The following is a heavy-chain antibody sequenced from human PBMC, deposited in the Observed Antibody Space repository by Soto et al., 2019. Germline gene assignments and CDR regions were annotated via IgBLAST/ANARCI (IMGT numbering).Heavy chain of an antibody. CDR3: ASLDQYRPDYYGMDV. V-gene: IGHV4-4*07. D-gene: IGHD2-2*01. Sequence: PSETLSLTCTVSGGSISSYYWSWIRQPAGKGLEWIGRIYTSGSTNYNPSLKSRVTMSVDTSKNQFSLKLSSVTAADTAVYYCASLDQYRPDYYGMDVWGQGTKVTFSS. J-gene: IGHJ6*02. CDR1: GGSISSYY. CDR2: IYTSGST.